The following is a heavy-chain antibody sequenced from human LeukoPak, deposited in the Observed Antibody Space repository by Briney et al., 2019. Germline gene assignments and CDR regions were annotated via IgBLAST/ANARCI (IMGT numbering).Heavy chain of an antibody. Sequence: SETLSLTGAVYGGSFSGYYWSWIRQPPGKGLEWIGEINHSGSTNYNPSLKSRVTISVDTSKNQFSLKLSSVTAADTAVYYCARSSRVTAYGSGSYPDYWGQGTLVTVSS. V-gene: IGHV4-34*01. CDR3: ARSSRVTAYGSGSYPDY. D-gene: IGHD3-10*01. CDR1: GGSFSGYY. CDR2: INHSGST. J-gene: IGHJ4*02.